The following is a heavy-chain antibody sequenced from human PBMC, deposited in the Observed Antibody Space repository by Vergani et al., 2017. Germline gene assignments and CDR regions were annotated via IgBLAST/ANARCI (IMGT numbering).Heavy chain of an antibody. Sequence: QVQLQQWGAGLLKPSETLSLICAVYGGSFSGYYWSWIRQPPGKGLEWIGEINHSGSTNYNPSLKSRVTISVDTAKNQFSLKLSSVTAADTAVYYCARGLKDVWRSYRYSSSPQQPRFDYWGQGTLVTVSS. D-gene: IGHD3-16*02. CDR2: INHSGST. J-gene: IGHJ4*02. V-gene: IGHV4-34*01. CDR3: ARGLKDVWRSYRYSSSPQQPRFDY. CDR1: GGSFSGYY.